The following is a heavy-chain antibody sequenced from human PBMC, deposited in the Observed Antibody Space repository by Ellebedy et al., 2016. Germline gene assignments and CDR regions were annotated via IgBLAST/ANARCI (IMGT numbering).Heavy chain of an antibody. J-gene: IGHJ4*02. D-gene: IGHD1/OR15-1a*01. CDR2: IYDNYKT. CDR1: GFTVTTAY. Sequence: GGSLRLSCAGSGFTVTTAYMSWVRQAPGKGLEWVSVIYDNYKTYYVDSVRGRFTISRDDSKNTVTLQMKSLRVDDTAVYYCAREPTSNSDWGQGTLVTVSS. CDR3: AREPTSNSD. V-gene: IGHV3-53*01.